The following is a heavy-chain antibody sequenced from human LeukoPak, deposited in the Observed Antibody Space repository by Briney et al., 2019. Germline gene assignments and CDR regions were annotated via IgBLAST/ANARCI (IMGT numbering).Heavy chain of an antibody. Sequence: SETLSLTCAVSGYSISSGYYWGWIRQPPGKGLEWIGSIYHSGSTYYNPSLKSRVTISVDTSKNQFSLKLSSVTAVDTAVYYCARGALGAYYYDSSGYYNWFDPWGQGTLVTVSS. CDR1: GYSISSGYY. CDR2: IYHSGST. CDR3: ARGALGAYYYDSSGYYNWFDP. J-gene: IGHJ5*02. D-gene: IGHD3-22*01. V-gene: IGHV4-38-2*01.